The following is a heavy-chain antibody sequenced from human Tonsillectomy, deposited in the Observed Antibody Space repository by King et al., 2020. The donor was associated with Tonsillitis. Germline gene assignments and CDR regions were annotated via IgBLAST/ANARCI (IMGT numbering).Heavy chain of an antibody. J-gene: IGHJ3*02. V-gene: IGHV3-21*01. CDR2: ISGTSKYI. CDR1: GFPFSTYS. CDR3: VRVVGATPGCLPDAFDI. Sequence: VQLVESGGGLVKPGGSLRLSCAASGFPFSTYSMNWVRQAPGKGLEWVSSISGTSKYIYYADSVKGRFTISRDNAKNSLYLQMNSLRAEDTAVYHCVRVVGATPGCLPDAFDIWGRGTLVTVSS. D-gene: IGHD1-26*01.